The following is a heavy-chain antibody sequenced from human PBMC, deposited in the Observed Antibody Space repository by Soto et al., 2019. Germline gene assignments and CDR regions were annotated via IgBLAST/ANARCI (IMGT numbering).Heavy chain of an antibody. V-gene: IGHV1-3*01. Sequence: ASVKVSCKASGYTFTSYAMHWVRQAPGQRLEWMGWINAGNGNTKYSQKFQGRVTITRDTSASTAYMELSSLRSEDTAVYYCARGRGSYQEYYFDYWGQGTLVTVPQ. CDR2: INAGNGNT. D-gene: IGHD1-26*01. CDR3: ARGRGSYQEYYFDY. CDR1: GYTFTSYA. J-gene: IGHJ4*02.